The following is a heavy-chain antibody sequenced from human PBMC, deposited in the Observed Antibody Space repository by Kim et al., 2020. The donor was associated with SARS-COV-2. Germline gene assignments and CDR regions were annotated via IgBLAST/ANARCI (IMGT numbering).Heavy chain of an antibody. CDR2: ISGSGGST. J-gene: IGHJ4*02. D-gene: IGHD3-22*01. Sequence: GGSLRLSCAASGFTFSSYAMSWVRQAPGKGLEWVSAISGSGGSTYYADSVKGRFTISRDNSKNTLYLQMNSLRAEDTAVYYCAKESTMIVVVITNFDYWGQGTLVTVSS. V-gene: IGHV3-23*01. CDR3: AKESTMIVVVITNFDY. CDR1: GFTFSSYA.